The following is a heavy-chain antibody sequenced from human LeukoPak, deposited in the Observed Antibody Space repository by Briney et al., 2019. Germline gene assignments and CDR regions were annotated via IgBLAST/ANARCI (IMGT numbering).Heavy chain of an antibody. CDR1: GFTFSSCG. Sequence: GGSLRLSCAASGFTFSSCGMHWVRQAPGKGLEWVAIISYDGSNKYYADSVKGRFTISRDNFKNTLYLHMNRLRAEDTTVYYCARGVVGATTGWYFDLWGRGTPVTVSS. V-gene: IGHV3-30*03. CDR2: ISYDGSNK. CDR3: ARGVVGATTGWYFDL. J-gene: IGHJ2*01. D-gene: IGHD1-26*01.